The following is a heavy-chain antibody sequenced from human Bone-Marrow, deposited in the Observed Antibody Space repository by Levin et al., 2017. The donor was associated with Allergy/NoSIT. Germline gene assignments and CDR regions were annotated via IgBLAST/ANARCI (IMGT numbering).Heavy chain of an antibody. CDR3: AKPKTYTIFLGYFDY. CDR2: ISGSGGST. CDR1: GFTFSSYA. Sequence: GESLKISCAASGFTFSSYAMSWVRQAPGKGLEWVSAISGSGGSTYYADSVKGRFTISRDNSKNTLYLQMNSLRAEDTAVYYCAKPKTYTIFLGYFDYWGQGTLVTVSS. J-gene: IGHJ4*02. D-gene: IGHD3-9*01. V-gene: IGHV3-23*01.